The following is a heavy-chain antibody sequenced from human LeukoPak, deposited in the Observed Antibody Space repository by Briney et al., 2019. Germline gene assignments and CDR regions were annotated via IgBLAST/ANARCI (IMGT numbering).Heavy chain of an antibody. CDR2: INPSGGST. CDR1: GYTFTSYY. J-gene: IGHJ4*02. Sequence: ASVKVSCKASGYTFTSYYMHWVRQAPGQGLEWMGIINPSGGSTSYAQKFQGRVTMTRDMSTSTVYMELSSLRSEDTAVYYCARESPGYYDFWSGLGSDYWGQGTLVTVSS. V-gene: IGHV1-46*01. CDR3: ARESPGYYDFWSGLGSDY. D-gene: IGHD3-3*01.